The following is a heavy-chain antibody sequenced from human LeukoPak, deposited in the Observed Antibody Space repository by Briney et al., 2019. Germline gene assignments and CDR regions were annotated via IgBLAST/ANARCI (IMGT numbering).Heavy chain of an antibody. D-gene: IGHD6-13*01. CDR2: INSDGINT. CDR1: GFTFSNYW. J-gene: IGHJ4*02. CDR3: ARDGSVTYSSSWYGD. Sequence: QPGGSLRLSCAASGFTFSNYWMHWVRQAPGKGLVWVSRINSDGINTSYADSVKGRFTISRDNAKNTLNLQMNSLRAEDTAVYYCARDGSVTYSSSWYGDWGQGTLVTVSS. V-gene: IGHV3-74*01.